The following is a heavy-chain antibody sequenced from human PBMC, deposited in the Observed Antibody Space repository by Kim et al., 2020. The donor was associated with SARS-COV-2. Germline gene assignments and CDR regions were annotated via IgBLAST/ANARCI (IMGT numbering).Heavy chain of an antibody. CDR2: DGSEK. J-gene: IGHJ4*02. CDR3: ARDSGLD. Sequence: DGSEKYYADSVRGRFTISRDNSKNTLDLQMNSLRPEDTAVYYCARDSGLDWGQGTLVTVSS. V-gene: IGHV3-30*03.